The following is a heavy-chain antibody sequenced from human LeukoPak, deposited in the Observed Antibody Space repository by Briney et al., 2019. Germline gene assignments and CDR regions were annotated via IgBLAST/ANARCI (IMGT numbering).Heavy chain of an antibody. CDR3: ARGLEGITMVRGVIPIGMDV. D-gene: IGHD3-10*01. CDR1: GFTFSSYA. Sequence: GRSLRLSCAASGFTFSSYAMHWVRQAPGKGLEWVAVISYDGGNKYSADSVKGRVTISRDNSKNTLYLQMNSLRAEDTAVYYCARGLEGITMVRGVIPIGMDVWGQGTTVTVSS. V-gene: IGHV3-30*03. CDR2: ISYDGGNK. J-gene: IGHJ6*02.